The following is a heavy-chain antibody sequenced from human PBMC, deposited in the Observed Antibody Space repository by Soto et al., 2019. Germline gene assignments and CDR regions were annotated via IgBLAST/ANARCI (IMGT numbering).Heavy chain of an antibody. CDR3: ARLSEGDYLYYFDY. V-gene: IGHV4-39*01. CDR1: GGSISSSNYY. D-gene: IGHD4-17*01. CDR2: IYYSGSI. Sequence: PSETLSLTCTVSGGSISSSNYYWGWIRQPPGKGLEWIGTIYYSGSIYYNPSLKSRLTISVDTSKNQFSLKLSSVTAADTAVYYCARLSEGDYLYYFDYWGQGTLVTVSS. J-gene: IGHJ4*02.